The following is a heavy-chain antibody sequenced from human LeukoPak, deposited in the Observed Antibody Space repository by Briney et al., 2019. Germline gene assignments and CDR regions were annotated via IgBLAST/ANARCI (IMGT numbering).Heavy chain of an antibody. CDR2: INPNSGGT. Sequence: ASVKVSCKASGYTFTGHYMHWVRQAPGQGLEWMGWINPNSGGTNYAQKFQGRVTMTRDTSISTAYMELSRLRSDDTAVYYCARAGEGYCSGGSCYSEYYFDYWGQGTLVTVSS. CDR3: ARAGEGYCSGGSCYSEYYFDY. CDR1: GYTFTGHY. V-gene: IGHV1-2*02. J-gene: IGHJ4*02. D-gene: IGHD2-15*01.